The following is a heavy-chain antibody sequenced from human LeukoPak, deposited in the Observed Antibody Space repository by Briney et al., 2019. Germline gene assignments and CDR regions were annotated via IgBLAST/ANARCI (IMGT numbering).Heavy chain of an antibody. V-gene: IGHV3-11*04. D-gene: IGHD6-19*01. CDR3: ARDGGSAWFFRY. Sequence: PGGSLRLSCAASGFTFSDYYMSWIRQAPGKGLEWVSYISSSGNTKYYADSVKGRFTISRDNAKNSLSLQMNSLRAEDTAVYYCARDGGSAWFFRYWGQGTLVTVPS. CDR2: ISSSGNTK. J-gene: IGHJ4*02. CDR1: GFTFSDYY.